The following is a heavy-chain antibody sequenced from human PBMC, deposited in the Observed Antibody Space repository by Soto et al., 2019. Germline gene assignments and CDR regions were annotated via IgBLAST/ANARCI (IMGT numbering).Heavy chain of an antibody. CDR2: ITSASDYI. Sequence: GGSLRLSCVASGFMFTKSTMNWVRQAPGKGLEWVSSITSASDYIFYADSVKGRFTISRDNANNSLYLQMNSLRAADTAVYYCARVGTGSSTPLDIWGQGTMVTVSS. J-gene: IGHJ3*02. D-gene: IGHD3-9*01. CDR3: ARVGTGSSTPLDI. V-gene: IGHV3-21*01. CDR1: GFMFTKST.